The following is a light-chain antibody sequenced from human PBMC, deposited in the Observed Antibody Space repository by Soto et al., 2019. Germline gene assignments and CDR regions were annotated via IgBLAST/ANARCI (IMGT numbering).Light chain of an antibody. CDR1: SSNIGGYNY. Sequence: QSALTPPASVSGSPGQAITISCTGTSSNIGGYNYVSWYQQHPGKAHKLMIYDVSNRPSGVSNRFSGSKSGNTASLTISGLQAEDEADYCCSSYTSSSSYGFGTGTKVTVL. CDR3: SSYTSSSSYG. J-gene: IGLJ1*01. V-gene: IGLV2-14*01. CDR2: DVS.